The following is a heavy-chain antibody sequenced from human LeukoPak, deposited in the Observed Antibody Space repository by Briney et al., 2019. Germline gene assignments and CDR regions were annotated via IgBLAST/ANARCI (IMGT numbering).Heavy chain of an antibody. CDR1: GYTFTSYG. J-gene: IGHJ4*02. Sequence: ASVKVSCKASGYTFTSYGISWVRQAPGQGLEGMGWSSVYNGDTNYAQNLQGRVTMTTDTSTSTAYMDLRSLRSDDTAVYYCARDQRGSYSFDYWGQGTLVTVSS. CDR2: SSVYNGDT. D-gene: IGHD1-26*01. CDR3: ARDQRGSYSFDY. V-gene: IGHV1-18*01.